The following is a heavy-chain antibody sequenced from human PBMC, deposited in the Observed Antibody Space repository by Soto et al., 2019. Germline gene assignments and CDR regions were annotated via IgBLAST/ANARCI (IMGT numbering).Heavy chain of an antibody. CDR2: LSVGGDRT. CDR1: GYPFITNS. D-gene: IGHD2-21*01. CDR3: AKWDCYGDS. J-gene: IGHJ5*01. V-gene: IGHV3-23*01. Sequence: EVQVLEPGGGLVPPGGSLRLSCAAFGYPFITNSMAWVRQPPGKGLESVSGLSVGGDRTFYLESVKGRFTISSDTSKNVVYLQMNILRADDTAVYLCAKWDCYGDSWGQGTLVTVSS.